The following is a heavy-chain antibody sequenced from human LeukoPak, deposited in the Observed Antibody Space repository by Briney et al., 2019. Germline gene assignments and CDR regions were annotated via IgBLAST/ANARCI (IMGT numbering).Heavy chain of an antibody. CDR3: ARGLTLLGYCSSTSCLMNY. V-gene: IGHV3-74*01. D-gene: IGHD2-2*01. CDR1: GFALSSYW. CDR2: IDSDGSTT. J-gene: IGHJ4*02. Sequence: GGSLRLSCAVSGFALSSYWMHWVRQAPGKGLVWVSRIDSDGSTTDYADSVKGRFTISRDNANNTLYLQMNSLRAEDAGVYYCARGLTLLGYCSSTSCLMNYWGQGTLVTVSS.